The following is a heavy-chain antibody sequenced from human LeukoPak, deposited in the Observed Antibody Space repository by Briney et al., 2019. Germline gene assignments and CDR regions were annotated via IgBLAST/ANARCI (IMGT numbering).Heavy chain of an antibody. CDR1: GFTFSSYG. CDR2: ISWNSGSI. V-gene: IGHV3-9*01. CDR3: AKARSFYDSSGYYDY. Sequence: GGSLRLSCAASGFTFSSYGMHWVRQAPGKGLEWVSGISWNSGSIGYADSVKGRFTISRDNAKNSLYLQMNSLRAEDTALYYCAKARSFYDSSGYYDYWGQGTLVTVSS. D-gene: IGHD3-22*01. J-gene: IGHJ4*02.